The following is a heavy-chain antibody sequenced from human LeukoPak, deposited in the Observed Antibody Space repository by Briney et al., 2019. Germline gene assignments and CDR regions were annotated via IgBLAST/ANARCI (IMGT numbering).Heavy chain of an antibody. CDR1: GFTFNNYG. Sequence: GGSLRLSCAASGFTFNNYGVHWVRQAPGKGLEWVAVIWYDGSNEYYADSVKGRFTISRDNSKNTIYLQMDSLRAEDTAIYYCARDYWWNYDYWGQGTLVTVSS. V-gene: IGHV3-33*01. CDR2: IWYDGSNE. D-gene: IGHD1-7*01. CDR3: ARDYWWNYDY. J-gene: IGHJ4*02.